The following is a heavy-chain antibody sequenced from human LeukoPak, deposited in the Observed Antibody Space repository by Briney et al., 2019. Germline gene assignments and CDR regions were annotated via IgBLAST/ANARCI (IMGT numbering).Heavy chain of an antibody. V-gene: IGHV4-31*03. CDR1: GGSVSRGGYY. J-gene: IGHJ6*02. Sequence: PSQTLSLTCTVSGGSVSRGGYYWSWIRQRPGKGLEWIGYIYYSGNTYYNPSLKSRVAISLDTSKNQFSLKLSSVTAADTAVYYCAREERYTAMGTDYHYGMDVWGQGTTVTVSS. D-gene: IGHD5-18*01. CDR3: AREERYTAMGTDYHYGMDV. CDR2: IYYSGNT.